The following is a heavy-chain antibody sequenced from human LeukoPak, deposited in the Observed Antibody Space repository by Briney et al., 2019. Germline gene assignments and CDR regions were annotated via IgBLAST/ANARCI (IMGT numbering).Heavy chain of an antibody. V-gene: IGHV3-30*02. J-gene: IGHJ3*02. D-gene: IGHD3-16*01. CDR2: IRTDGNDK. Sequence: PGGSLRLSCAVSAFTLRTSGIQWVRQAPGKGLEWLTFIRTDGNDKYYADSVKGRFTISRDNSKNTLYLQMNSLRAEDTAVYYCARDEGGAFDIWGQGTMVTVSS. CDR3: ARDEGGAFDI. CDR1: AFTLRTSG.